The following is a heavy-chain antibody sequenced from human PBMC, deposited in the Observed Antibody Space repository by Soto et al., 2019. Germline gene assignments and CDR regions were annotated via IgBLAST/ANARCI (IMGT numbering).Heavy chain of an antibody. D-gene: IGHD3-22*01. Sequence: VKLVESGGIGVQTGGSLRLSCAAAGFDFEDYAMHWVRQVPGKGLEWVSLTNSDGTDSYYVDSVKGRFTISRDNAKRTLFLQMDRLRPEDTALYFCAKSLYYYDSSPLDHWGQGPLVTVSS. CDR2: TNSDGTDS. CDR3: AKSLYYYDSSPLDH. CDR1: GFDFEDYA. J-gene: IGHJ4*02. V-gene: IGHV3-43D*04.